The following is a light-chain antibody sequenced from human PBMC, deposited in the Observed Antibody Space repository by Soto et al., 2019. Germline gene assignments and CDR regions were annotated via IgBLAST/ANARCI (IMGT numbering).Light chain of an antibody. CDR2: AAS. V-gene: IGKV1-39*01. CDR1: QSISDY. CDR3: HQSYITPYT. Sequence: DIQMTQSPSSLSASVGDRVTITCRASQSISDYLNWYQHKPGKAPKLLIYAASSLQSGVPSRFSGSGSGTDFTLTISSLRPEDFATYYCHQSYITPYTFGQGTKLENK. J-gene: IGKJ2*01.